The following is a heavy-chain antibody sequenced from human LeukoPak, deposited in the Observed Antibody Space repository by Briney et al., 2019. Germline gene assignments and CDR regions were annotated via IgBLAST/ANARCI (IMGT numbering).Heavy chain of an antibody. CDR1: GGSFSGYY. J-gene: IGHJ4*02. D-gene: IGHD1-1*01. CDR2: INHSGST. CDR3: ARLWNDEAPRPLDY. Sequence: SETLSLTCAVYGGSFSGYYWSWIRQPPGKGLEWIGEINHSGSTNYNPSLKGRVTISVDTSKNQFSLKLSSVTAADTAVYYCARLWNDEAPRPLDYWGQGTLVTVSS. V-gene: IGHV4-34*01.